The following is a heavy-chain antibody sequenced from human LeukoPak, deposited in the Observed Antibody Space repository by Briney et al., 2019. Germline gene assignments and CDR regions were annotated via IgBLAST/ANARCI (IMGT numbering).Heavy chain of an antibody. CDR3: ARRMAARRPFDY. D-gene: IGHD6-6*01. V-gene: IGHV4-34*01. CDR1: GGSFSGCY. Sequence: SETLSLTCAVYGGSFSGCYWSWIRQPPGKGLEWIGEINHSGSTNYNPSLKSRVTISVDTSKNQFSLKLSSVTAADTAVYYCARRMAARRPFDYWGQGTLVTVSS. CDR2: INHSGST. J-gene: IGHJ4*02.